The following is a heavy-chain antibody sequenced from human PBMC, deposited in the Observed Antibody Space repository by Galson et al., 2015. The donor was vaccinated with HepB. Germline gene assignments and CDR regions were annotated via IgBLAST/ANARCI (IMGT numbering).Heavy chain of an antibody. CDR1: GFTFSSYG. D-gene: IGHD4-23*01. Sequence: SLRLSCAASGFTFSSYGMHWVRQAPGKGLEWMAVISSDGSNKYYADSVKGRFTISRDNSKNTLYLHMNSLRAEDTAVFYCAKEDNYGGHLPTDYWGQGTLVTVSS. CDR2: ISSDGSNK. CDR3: AKEDNYGGHLPTDY. V-gene: IGHV3-30*18. J-gene: IGHJ4*02.